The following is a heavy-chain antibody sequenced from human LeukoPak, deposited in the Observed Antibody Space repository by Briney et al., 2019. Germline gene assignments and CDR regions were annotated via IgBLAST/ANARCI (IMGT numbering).Heavy chain of an antibody. Sequence: KPRGSLRLSCSAPGFTFSNAWVGWGRQTPGKGLEWVGRVKRRTDGGTTDYAAPVKDRFTVSRDDSKNTVYLQMNSLKIEDTGVYYCTTDRPGAIPGDFDYWGQGTLVTVSS. CDR3: TTDRPGAIPGDFDY. CDR2: VKRRTDGGTT. V-gene: IGHV3-15*01. D-gene: IGHD2-2*02. CDR1: GFTFSNAW. J-gene: IGHJ4*02.